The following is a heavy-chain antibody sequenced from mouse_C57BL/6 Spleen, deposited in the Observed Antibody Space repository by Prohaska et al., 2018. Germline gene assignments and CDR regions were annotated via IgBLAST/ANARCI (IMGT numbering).Heavy chain of an antibody. J-gene: IGHJ3*01. CDR3: ASRVTLPWFAY. CDR2: IWGVGST. CDR1: CFSFTRYG. Sequence: LVSASHSLSITCPVCCFSFTRYGVDCIRQSTGKGLEWMGVIWGVGSTNYNSALKSRLSISKDNSKSQVFLKINSLQTDDTAMYYCASRVTLPWFAYWVHGTLVTASA. V-gene: IGHV2-6*01. D-gene: IGHD2-1*01.